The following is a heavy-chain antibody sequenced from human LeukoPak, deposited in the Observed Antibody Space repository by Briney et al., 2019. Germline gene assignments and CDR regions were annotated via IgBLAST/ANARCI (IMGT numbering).Heavy chain of an antibody. Sequence: ASVKVSCKASGYTFTNYYMHWVRQAPGQGLEWMGIINPYVGSTTYAQKFQGRLTMTRDMSTSPVYMELSSLRFEDTAVYYCARDGLPVEPAALGGWFDPWGQGTLVTVSS. V-gene: IGHV1-46*01. J-gene: IGHJ5*02. CDR2: INPYVGST. CDR1: GYTFTNYY. CDR3: ARDGLPVEPAALGGWFDP. D-gene: IGHD2-2*01.